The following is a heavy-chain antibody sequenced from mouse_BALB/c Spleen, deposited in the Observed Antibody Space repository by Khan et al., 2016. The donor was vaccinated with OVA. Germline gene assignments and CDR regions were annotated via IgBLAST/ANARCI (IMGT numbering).Heavy chain of an antibody. CDR1: GYAFTSYN. CDR3: ARGGYGGFAY. CDR2: IVPYNGGT. Sequence: VQLKQPGPELVKPGASVKVSCKASGYAFTSYNIYWVKQSHGKSLEWVGYIVPYNGGTSYNQKFKGKATLTVDKSSTTAYMHLNSLTSEDSAVXYCARGGYGGFAYWGQGTLVTVSA. J-gene: IGHJ3*01. V-gene: IGHV1S135*01. D-gene: IGHD2-14*01.